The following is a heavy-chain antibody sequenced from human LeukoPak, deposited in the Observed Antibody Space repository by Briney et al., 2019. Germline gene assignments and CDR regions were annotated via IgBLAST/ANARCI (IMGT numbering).Heavy chain of an antibody. J-gene: IGHJ4*02. Sequence: GGSLRLSCAASGFTFSSYAMGWVRQAPGKGLEWVSAISGSGGSTYYADSVKGRFTISRDNSKNTLYLQMNSLRAEDTAVYYCAKDTNHYGDYCFDHWGQGTLVTVSS. CDR3: AKDTNHYGDYCFDH. D-gene: IGHD4-17*01. V-gene: IGHV3-23*01. CDR2: ISGSGGST. CDR1: GFTFSSYA.